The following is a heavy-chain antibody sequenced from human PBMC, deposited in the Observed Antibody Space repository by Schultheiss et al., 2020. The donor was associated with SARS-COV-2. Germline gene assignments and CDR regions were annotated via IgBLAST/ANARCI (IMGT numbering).Heavy chain of an antibody. CDR3: ARSARRPFDY. V-gene: IGHV4-59*01. D-gene: IGHD6-6*01. CDR1: GGSFSGYY. J-gene: IGHJ4*02. CDR2: IYYSGST. Sequence: SETLSLTCAVYGGSFSGYYWSWIRQPPGKGLEWIGYIYYSGSTNYNPSLKSRVTISLDTSNLQFSLNLSSVTAADTAVYYCARSARRPFDYWGQGTLVTVSS.